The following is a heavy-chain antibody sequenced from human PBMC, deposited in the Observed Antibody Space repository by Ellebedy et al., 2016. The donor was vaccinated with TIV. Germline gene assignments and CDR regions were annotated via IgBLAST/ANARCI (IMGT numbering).Heavy chain of an antibody. J-gene: IGHJ4*02. V-gene: IGHV3-23*01. CDR3: AKELVSRDSLTFDY. Sequence: GESLKISCAASGFTFSNYAMAWVRQAPGKGPEWVSAIGPRSDYKFYADSVNGRITISRDNSENTLFLQMHSLRGEETDVYYCAKELVSRDSLTFDYWGQGVLVTVSS. CDR2: IGPRSDYK. D-gene: IGHD3-9*01. CDR1: GFTFSNYA.